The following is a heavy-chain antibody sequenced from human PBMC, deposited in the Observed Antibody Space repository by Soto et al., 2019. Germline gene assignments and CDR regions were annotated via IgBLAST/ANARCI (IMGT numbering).Heavy chain of an antibody. CDR3: ARVGTYYDFWSGYSPGDWFDP. V-gene: IGHV4-30-4*01. Sequence: KTSETLSLTCTVSGGSISSGDYYWSWIRQPPGKGLEWIGYIYYSGSTYYNPSLKSRVTISVDTSKNQFSLKLSSVTAADTAVYYCARVGTYYDFWSGYSPGDWFDPWGQGTLVTVSS. CDR2: IYYSGST. CDR1: GGSISSGDYY. J-gene: IGHJ5*02. D-gene: IGHD3-3*01.